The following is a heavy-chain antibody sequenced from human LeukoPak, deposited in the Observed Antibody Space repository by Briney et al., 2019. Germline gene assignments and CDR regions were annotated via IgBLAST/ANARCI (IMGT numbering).Heavy chain of an antibody. CDR1: GGSFSGYY. CDR3: ARGNNYYYMDV. D-gene: IGHD1/OR15-1a*01. Sequence: SETLSLSCAVYGGSFSGYYWSWIRQPPGKGLEWIGEVNHSGSTNYDPSLKSRVTISMDTSKNQFSLRLSSVTDADTAVYYCARGNNYYYMDVWGNGTTVTV. J-gene: IGHJ6*03. CDR2: VNHSGST. V-gene: IGHV4-34*01.